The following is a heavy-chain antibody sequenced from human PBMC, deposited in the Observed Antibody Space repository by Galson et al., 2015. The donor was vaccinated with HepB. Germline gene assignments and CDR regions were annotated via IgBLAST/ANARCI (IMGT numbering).Heavy chain of an antibody. D-gene: IGHD3-10*01. CDR3: ARVVYYGSGTDF. CDR2: INPSSGVT. V-gene: IGHV1-2*02. J-gene: IGHJ4*02. CDR1: GYSFSDYY. Sequence: SVKVSCKASGYSFSDYYMHWVRQAPGQGLEWMGWINPSSGVTNYAQKFQGRVTMTRVMSISTAYMELRRLRSDDTAVYYCARVVYYGSGTDFWGQGTLVTVSS.